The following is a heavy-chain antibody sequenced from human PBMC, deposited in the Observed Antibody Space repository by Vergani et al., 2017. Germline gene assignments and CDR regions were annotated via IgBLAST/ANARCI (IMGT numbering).Heavy chain of an antibody. V-gene: IGHV5-51*01. D-gene: IGHD1-1*01. CDR3: ARHTTYTDS. Sequence: EVELVQSGPEMRKPGESLKISCKGSEYSFGKYWIGWVRQMPGKGLEWMGTIYPADSDTRYSPSFQGQVTISADKSISTAFLQWDSLKASDTALYYCARHTTYTDSWGQGTLVTVSS. CDR2: IYPADSDT. J-gene: IGHJ4*02. CDR1: EYSFGKYW.